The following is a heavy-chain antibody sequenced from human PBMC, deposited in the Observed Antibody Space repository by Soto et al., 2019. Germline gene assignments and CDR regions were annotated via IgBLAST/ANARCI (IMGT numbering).Heavy chain of an antibody. CDR2: ISSSSSTI. J-gene: IGHJ4*02. V-gene: IGHV3-48*01. CDR1: GFTFSSYS. CDR3: ARVDSSSWLPH. D-gene: IGHD6-13*01. Sequence: GGSLRLSCAASGFTFSSYSMNWVRQAPGKGLEWVSYISSSSSTIYYADSVKGRFTISRDNAKNSLYLKMNGLGAEDTVVYYCARVDSSSWLPHWGQGTLVTVSS.